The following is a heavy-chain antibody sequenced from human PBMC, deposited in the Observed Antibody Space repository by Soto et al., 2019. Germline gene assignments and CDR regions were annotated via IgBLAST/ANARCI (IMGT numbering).Heavy chain of an antibody. Sequence: GGSLRLSCAASGFTFSSYAMSWVRQAPGKGLEWVSAISGSGGSTYYADSVKGRFTISRDNSKNTLYLQMNSLRAEDTAVYYCAKNKGSPLKLSIAVALDYWGQGTLVTVSS. CDR3: AKNKGSPLKLSIAVALDY. CDR2: ISGSGGST. CDR1: GFTFSSYA. J-gene: IGHJ4*02. D-gene: IGHD6-19*01. V-gene: IGHV3-23*01.